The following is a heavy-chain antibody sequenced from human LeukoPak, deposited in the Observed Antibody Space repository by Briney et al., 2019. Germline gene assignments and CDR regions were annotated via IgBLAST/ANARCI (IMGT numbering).Heavy chain of an antibody. D-gene: IGHD1-26*01. Sequence: SQTLSPTCTVSGGSISTGSYYWSWIRQPAGKGLEWIGRIYTSGSTNYNPSLKSRVTISVDTSKNQFSLKLSSVTAADTAVYYCARGQGGSYYPFYWYFDLWGRGTLVTGSS. CDR1: GGSISTGSYY. J-gene: IGHJ2*01. CDR2: IYTSGST. CDR3: ARGQGGSYYPFYWYFDL. V-gene: IGHV4-61*02.